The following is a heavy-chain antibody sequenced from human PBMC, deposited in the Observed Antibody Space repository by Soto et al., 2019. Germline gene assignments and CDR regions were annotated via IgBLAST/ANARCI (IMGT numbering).Heavy chain of an antibody. Sequence: EVQLVESGGGLVQPGGSLRLSCAASGFTFSSYAMHWVRQAPGKGLEYVSAISSNGGSTYYANSVKGRFTISRDNSKNTLYLQMGSLRAEDMAVYYCATSGDRHHYFDYWGQGTLVTVSS. V-gene: IGHV3-64*01. CDR3: ATSGDRHHYFDY. D-gene: IGHD1-26*01. CDR2: ISSNGGST. CDR1: GFTFSSYA. J-gene: IGHJ4*02.